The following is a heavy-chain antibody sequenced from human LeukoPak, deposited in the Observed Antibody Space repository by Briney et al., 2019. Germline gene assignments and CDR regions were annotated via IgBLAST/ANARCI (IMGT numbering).Heavy chain of an antibody. CDR3: AKDCSSSCYPFTPYFDY. V-gene: IGHV3-30*02. Sequence: GGSLRLSCAVSGFTFSSYGMHWLRQAPGKGLVWVAFIRYDGSNKYYADSVKGRFTISRDNSKNTLYLQMNSLRAEDTAVYYSAKDCSSSCYPFTPYFDYWGQGTLVTVSS. J-gene: IGHJ4*02. CDR1: GFTFSSYG. CDR2: IRYDGSNK. D-gene: IGHD6-13*01.